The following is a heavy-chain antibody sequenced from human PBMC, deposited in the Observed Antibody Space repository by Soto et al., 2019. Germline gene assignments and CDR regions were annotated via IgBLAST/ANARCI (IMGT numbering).Heavy chain of an antibody. CDR2: IYYSGSN. CDR1: RGCTTRYS. Sequence: TVARGCTTRYSRDCMSQPAGKGLEWIGYIYYSGSNNYNPSLKSRVTISVDTSKNQFSLKLSSVTAADTAVYYCARDGCSSTRCYTHHWFDPWGQGPLVPVS. V-gene: IGHV4-59*01. J-gene: IGHJ5*02. D-gene: IGHD2-2*02. CDR3: ARDGCSSTRCYTHHWFDP.